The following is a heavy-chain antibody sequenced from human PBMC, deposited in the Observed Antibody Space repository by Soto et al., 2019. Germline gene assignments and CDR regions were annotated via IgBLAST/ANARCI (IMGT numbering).Heavy chain of an antibody. CDR1: GFTVSNNY. D-gene: IGHD3-10*01. V-gene: IGHV3-53*01. J-gene: IGHJ4*02. CDR3: GTPAGGGGY. CDR2: IYSGGYT. Sequence: EVQLVESGGGLIQPGGSLRLSCAVSGFTVSNNYMSWVRQAPGKGLEGVSVIYSGGYTAYGDSVKGRFTISRDNSKNTLNLQIKSRGAADPGVYYWGTPAGGGGYWGQGTLVTVSS.